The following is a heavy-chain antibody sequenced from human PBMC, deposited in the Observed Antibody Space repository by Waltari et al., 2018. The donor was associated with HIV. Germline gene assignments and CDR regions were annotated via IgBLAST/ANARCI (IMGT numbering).Heavy chain of an antibody. V-gene: IGHV5-51*01. CDR2: IHPGDADT. Sequence: EVQLVQSGAEVKKPGASLKISCKSSGYNFTPYCIGWVRQMPGKGLEWMGIIHPGDADTRYSPSFQGQVTISADKSISTAFLQWSSLKASDTAMYYCARGLPKQWLAYFDYWGQGTLVTVSS. J-gene: IGHJ4*02. CDR1: GYNFTPYC. CDR3: ARGLPKQWLAYFDY. D-gene: IGHD6-19*01.